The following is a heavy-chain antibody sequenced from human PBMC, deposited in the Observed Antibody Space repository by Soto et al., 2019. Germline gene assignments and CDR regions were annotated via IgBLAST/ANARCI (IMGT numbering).Heavy chain of an antibody. D-gene: IGHD6-13*01. Sequence: EVQLVESGGGLVQPGGSLRLSCADSGLTFGRNGGAGVHQAPGKGLEWVASIKQDGSERYNVDSVKGRFTISSDNAKNSQYLQMNSLRAEDTAVYYCARIGYCSWCFDYWGQGALVTVSS. CDR3: ARIGYCSWCFDY. V-gene: IGHV3-7*01. CDR1: GLTFGRNG. J-gene: IGHJ4*02. CDR2: IKQDGSER.